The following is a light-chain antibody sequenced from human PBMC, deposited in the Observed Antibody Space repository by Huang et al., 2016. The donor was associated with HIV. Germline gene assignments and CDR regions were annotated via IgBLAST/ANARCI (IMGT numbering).Light chain of an antibody. Sequence: ERVMTQSPATLSMSPGESATLSCRASQSISSHLAWYQQKPGQAPRRLIYGASTRATGGPARFSGDGCGTEFTLTISSLQSEDSAVYYCQQYNQWPPVTFGQGTRLEIK. CDR3: QQYNQWPPVT. CDR1: QSISSH. V-gene: IGKV3-15*01. CDR2: GAS. J-gene: IGKJ5*01.